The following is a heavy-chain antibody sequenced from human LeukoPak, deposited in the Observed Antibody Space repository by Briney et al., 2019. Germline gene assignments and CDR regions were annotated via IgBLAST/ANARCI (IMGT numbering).Heavy chain of an antibody. CDR2: IYPGDSDR. J-gene: IGHJ6*02. D-gene: IGHD3-10*01. Sequence: KDGESLKISCKGSGYSFTSYWIAWMRQLPGKGLEWMGNIYPGDSDRRYSPSFQGLVTISADKSVSTAYLQWSSLRASDTAIYYCVVQAALGTSGVWGQGTTVTVSS. CDR1: GYSFTSYW. CDR3: VVQAALGTSGV. V-gene: IGHV5-51*01.